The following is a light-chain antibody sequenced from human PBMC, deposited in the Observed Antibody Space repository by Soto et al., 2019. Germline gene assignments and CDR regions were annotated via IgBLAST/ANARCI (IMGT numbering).Light chain of an antibody. Sequence: QSVLTQPPSTSGTPGQRVAISCSGTSSNIGSHTVNWYHQLPGTAPKLLIYGDDQRPSGVPDRFSGSKSGTSASLAISGLQPEDEVDYYCASWDDRLNGPVFGGGTKLTVL. V-gene: IGLV1-44*01. CDR3: ASWDDRLNGPV. CDR1: SSNIGSHT. CDR2: GDD. J-gene: IGLJ3*02.